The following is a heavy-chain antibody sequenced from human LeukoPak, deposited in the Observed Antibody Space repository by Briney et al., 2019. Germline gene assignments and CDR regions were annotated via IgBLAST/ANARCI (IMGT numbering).Heavy chain of an antibody. CDR3: ARITMSRFDP. D-gene: IGHD3-10*02. CDR2: ISGSGDNT. Sequence: GGSLRLSCAASGFTFSSYGMSWVRQAPGKGLEWVSGISGSGDNTYYADSVKGRFTISRDNSKNTLYLQMNSLRAEDTAVYYCARITMSRFDPWGQGTLVTVS. CDR1: GFTFSSYG. J-gene: IGHJ5*02. V-gene: IGHV3-23*01.